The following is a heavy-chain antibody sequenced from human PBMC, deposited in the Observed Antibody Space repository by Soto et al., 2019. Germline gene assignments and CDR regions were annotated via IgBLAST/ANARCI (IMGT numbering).Heavy chain of an antibody. CDR2: INSYNGVT. V-gene: IGHV1-18*01. J-gene: IGHJ4*02. CDR3: ATDRGGHGTFDF. CDR1: GYIFPSYG. D-gene: IGHD3-3*01. Sequence: ASVKVSCKASGYIFPSYGISWVRQAPGQGLEWMGWINSYNGVTNYAQSLQGRVTLTADSSTSTAYMEVRSLRSDDTAVYYCATDRGGHGTFDFWGQGTLVTVSS.